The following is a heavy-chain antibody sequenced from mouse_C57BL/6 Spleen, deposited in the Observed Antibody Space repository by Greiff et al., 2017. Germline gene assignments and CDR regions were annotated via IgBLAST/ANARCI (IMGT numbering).Heavy chain of an antibody. V-gene: IGHV3-6*01. CDR1: GYSFTSGYY. J-gene: IGHJ3*01. CDR2: ISNDGSN. CDR3: ATFLN. Sequence: EVKLKESGPGLVKPSQSLSLSCSATGYSFTSGYYWNWIRQLPGSKLEWMGYISNDGSNNYNPTLKNRITITRDTSKNHFFLKLNSVTTEDTATYYCATFLNWGQGALVSVSA.